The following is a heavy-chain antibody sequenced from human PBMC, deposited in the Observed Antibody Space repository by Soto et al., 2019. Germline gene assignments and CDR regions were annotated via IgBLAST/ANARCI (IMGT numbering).Heavy chain of an antibody. Sequence: SETLSLTCTVSGGSISSYYWSWIRQPPGKGLEWIGYIYYSGSTNYNPSLKSRVTISVDTSKNQFSLKLSSVTAADTAVYYCAREPYSSSWYLGYFDYRGQGTLVTVSS. J-gene: IGHJ4*02. CDR2: IYYSGST. D-gene: IGHD6-13*01. CDR1: GGSISSYY. V-gene: IGHV4-59*01. CDR3: AREPYSSSWYLGYFDY.